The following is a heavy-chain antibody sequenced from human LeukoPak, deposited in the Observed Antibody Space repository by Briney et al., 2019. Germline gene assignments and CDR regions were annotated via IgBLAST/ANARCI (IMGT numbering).Heavy chain of an antibody. CDR1: GFTFDDYA. V-gene: IGHV3-9*01. CDR3: ATAYYYDSSGSDHDAFDI. D-gene: IGHD3-22*01. J-gene: IGHJ3*02. CDR2: ISWNSGSI. Sequence: GGSLRLSCAASGFTFDDYAMHWVRQAPGKGLEWVSGISWNSGSIGYADSVKGRFTISRDNAKNSLYLQMNSLRADDTALYYCATAYYYDSSGSDHDAFDIWGQGTMVTVSS.